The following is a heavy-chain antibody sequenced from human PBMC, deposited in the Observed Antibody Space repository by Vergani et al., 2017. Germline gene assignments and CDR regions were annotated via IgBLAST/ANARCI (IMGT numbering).Heavy chain of an antibody. J-gene: IGHJ5*02. V-gene: IGHV4-31*03. CDR2: IYYSGST. CDR1: GGSISSGGYY. Sequence: QVQLQESGPGLVKPSQTLSLTCTVSGGSISSGGYYWSWIRQHPGKGLVCIGYIYYSGSTYYNPSLKSRVTISLDTSKNQFSLRLSSVTAADTAVYYCARVRDAAPGVNWFDPWGQGTLVTVSS. CDR3: ARVRDAAPGVNWFDP. D-gene: IGHD6-13*01.